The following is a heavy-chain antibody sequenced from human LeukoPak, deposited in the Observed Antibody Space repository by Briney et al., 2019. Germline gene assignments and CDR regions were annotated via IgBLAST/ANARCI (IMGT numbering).Heavy chain of an antibody. J-gene: IGHJ3*02. Sequence: ASVKVSCKASGYTFTSYAMHWVRQAPGQRLEWMGWINAGNGNTKYSQKFQGRVTITRDTSASTDYMELSSLRSEDTAVYYCARESSGWYFGDAFDIWGQGTMVTVSS. D-gene: IGHD6-19*01. CDR2: INAGNGNT. CDR3: ARESSGWYFGDAFDI. CDR1: GYTFTSYA. V-gene: IGHV1-3*01.